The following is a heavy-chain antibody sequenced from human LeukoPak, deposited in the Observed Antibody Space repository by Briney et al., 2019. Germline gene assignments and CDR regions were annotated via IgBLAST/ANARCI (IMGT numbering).Heavy chain of an antibody. CDR1: GFTFTNAW. D-gene: IGHD1-1*01. Sequence: PGGSLRLSCAASGFTFTNAWMSWVRQATGKGLEWIGRIKSKTDGGTTDYAAPVQGRFTISRDDSENTLYLQMNSLKTEDTAVYFCTTETNWYFDLWGRGTLVTVSS. CDR3: TTETNWYFDL. V-gene: IGHV3-15*01. CDR2: IKSKTDGGTT. J-gene: IGHJ2*01.